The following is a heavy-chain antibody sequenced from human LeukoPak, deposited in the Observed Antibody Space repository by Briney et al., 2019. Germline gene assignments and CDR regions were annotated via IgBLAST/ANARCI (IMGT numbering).Heavy chain of an antibody. CDR2: ISTTGSSI. Sequence: GGSLRLSCAASGFAFSAYSMNWVRQAPGKGLEWVSYISTTGSSIKYADSVKGRFTISRDNAKNSLYLQMNSLRAEDTAVYYCARTPVEEYFDYWGQGTLVTVSS. J-gene: IGHJ4*02. CDR3: ARTPVEEYFDY. CDR1: GFAFSAYS. D-gene: IGHD2-2*01. V-gene: IGHV3-48*04.